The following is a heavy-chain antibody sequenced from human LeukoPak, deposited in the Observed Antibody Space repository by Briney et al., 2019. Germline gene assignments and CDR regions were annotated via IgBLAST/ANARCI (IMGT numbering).Heavy chain of an antibody. CDR2: INHSGST. J-gene: IGHJ4*02. Sequence: SETLSLTCAVYGGSFSGYYWSWIRQPPGKGLEWIGEINHSGSTNYNPSLKSRVTISVDTSKNQFSLKLSSVTAADTAVYYCVRGPGSSGWYGYWGQGTLVTVSS. D-gene: IGHD6-19*01. V-gene: IGHV4-34*01. CDR1: GGSFSGYY. CDR3: VRGPGSSGWYGY.